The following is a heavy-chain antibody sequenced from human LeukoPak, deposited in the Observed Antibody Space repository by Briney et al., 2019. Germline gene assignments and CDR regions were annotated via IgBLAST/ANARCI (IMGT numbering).Heavy chain of an antibody. V-gene: IGHV4-59*01. CDR1: GGSISSYH. D-gene: IGHD2-2*01. Sequence: SETLSLTCTVSGGSISSYHWSWIRQPPGKGLEWIGYIYHSGSTNYNPSLKSRVTMSVDTSKNQFSLKLRSVTAADTAVYYCANGGYCSVTSCYPKWFDPRGQGTLVTVSS. CDR3: ANGGYCSVTSCYPKWFDP. CDR2: IYHSGST. J-gene: IGHJ5*02.